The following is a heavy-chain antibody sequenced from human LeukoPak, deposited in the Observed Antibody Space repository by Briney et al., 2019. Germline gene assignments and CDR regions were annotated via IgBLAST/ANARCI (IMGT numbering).Heavy chain of an antibody. Sequence: VGCLRLSCAASGFTFSKYWMLWVRQAPGKGLESVSRINTDGTVRTHADTVKGRFTVSRDNADNTMFLQMNSVRDEDTAVYYCATKQWLAPPPDSWGQGTPVTVSS. J-gene: IGHJ4*02. D-gene: IGHD6-19*01. CDR3: ATKQWLAPPPDS. CDR1: GFTFSKYW. V-gene: IGHV3-74*01. CDR2: INTDGTVR.